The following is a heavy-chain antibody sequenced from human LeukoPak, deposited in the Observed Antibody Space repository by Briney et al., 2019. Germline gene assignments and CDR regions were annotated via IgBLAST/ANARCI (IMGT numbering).Heavy chain of an antibody. CDR1: RFTFSSYS. D-gene: IGHD2-2*02. CDR3: AKSAIGGDAFDI. Sequence: GGSLRLSCAVSRFTFSSYSMSWVRQAPGKGLEWVSDISGSGGSTYFEDSVKGRFTISRDNSKITLYMQMNSLRAEDTAVYYCAKSAIGGDAFDIWGQGTMVTVSS. J-gene: IGHJ3*02. V-gene: IGHV3-23*01. CDR2: ISGSGGST.